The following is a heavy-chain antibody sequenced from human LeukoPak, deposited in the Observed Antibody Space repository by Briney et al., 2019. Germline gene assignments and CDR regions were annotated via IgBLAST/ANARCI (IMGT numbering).Heavy chain of an antibody. CDR3: ARGVAAAGTTLDY. CDR2: IYSGGTT. Sequence: GGSLRLSCAASGFTVSSSYMTRVRQAPGKGLEWVSVIYSGGTTYYADSVKGRFTISRDNSKNTLYLQMNSLRDEDTAVYHCARGVAAAGTTLDYWGQGTLVTVSS. J-gene: IGHJ4*02. CDR1: GFTVSSSY. V-gene: IGHV3-66*01. D-gene: IGHD6-13*01.